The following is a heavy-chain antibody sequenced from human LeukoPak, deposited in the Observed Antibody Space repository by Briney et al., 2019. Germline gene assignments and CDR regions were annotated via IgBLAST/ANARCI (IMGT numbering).Heavy chain of an antibody. J-gene: IGHJ4*02. CDR1: GGSISSYY. CDR3: ARAEDYYGSGSYLDY. V-gene: IGHV4-59*12. CDR2: IYYSGST. Sequence: SETLSLTCTVSGGSISSYYWSWIPQPPGKGREWIGYIYYSGSTNYNTSLKSLVTISVDTSKNQFSRKLSSVTAADTAVYYCARAEDYYGSGSYLDYWGQGTLVTVSS. D-gene: IGHD3-10*01.